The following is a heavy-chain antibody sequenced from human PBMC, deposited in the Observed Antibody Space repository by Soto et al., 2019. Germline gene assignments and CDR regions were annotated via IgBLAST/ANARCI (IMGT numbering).Heavy chain of an antibody. CDR3: GATPRY. CDR2: INNNGNT. V-gene: IGHV4-59*02. J-gene: IGHJ4*02. CDR1: GGSVSGYH. D-gene: IGHD1-26*01. Sequence: QVQLQESGPGLVKPSETLSLTCNVSGGSVSGYHWSWIRQPPGKGLEWIGYINNNGNTDNNPSLESRVTISVDPSKNHISLCLTSVTAADAAVYYCGATPRYWGQGTPVTVSS.